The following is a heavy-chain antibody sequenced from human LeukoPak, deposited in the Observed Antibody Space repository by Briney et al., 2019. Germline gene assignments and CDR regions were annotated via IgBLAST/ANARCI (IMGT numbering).Heavy chain of an antibody. CDR1: GFTFSRYS. Sequence: GGSLRLSCAASGFTFSRYSVNWVRQAPGKGLEWVSYISSSSSTIYYADSVKGRFTISRDNSKNTLYLQMNSLRAEDTAVYYCAKDSTPYYYYMDVWGKGTTVTVSS. CDR2: ISSSSSTI. CDR3: AKDSTPYYYYMDV. D-gene: IGHD2-2*01. V-gene: IGHV3-48*01. J-gene: IGHJ6*03.